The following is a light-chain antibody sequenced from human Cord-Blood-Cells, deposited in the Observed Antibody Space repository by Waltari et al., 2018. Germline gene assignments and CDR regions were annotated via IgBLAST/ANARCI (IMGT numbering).Light chain of an antibody. V-gene: IGKV3-15*01. CDR1: QSVSSN. CDR3: QQYNNWPLT. J-gene: IGKJ4*01. CDR2: GAS. Sequence: ELVMTQSPATLSVYPGERATLSCRASQSVSSNLAWYQQKPGQAPRLRIYGASTRATGIPARFSGSGSGTEFTLTISSLQSEDFAVYYCQQYNNWPLTFGGGTKVEIK.